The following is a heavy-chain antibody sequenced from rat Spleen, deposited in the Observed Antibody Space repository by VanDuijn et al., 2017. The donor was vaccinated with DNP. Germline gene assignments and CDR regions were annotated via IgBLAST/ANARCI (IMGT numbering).Heavy chain of an antibody. CDR3: TTGFGDGIYRDNWFAY. J-gene: IGHJ3*01. Sequence: EVQLVESGGGFVHPGRSLKLSCAASGFTFSNYGMAWVRQAPTKGLEWVAYITNSGGSTYYRDSVKGRFTISRDNAKSTLYLQMDSLRSEDTATYCCTTGFGDGIYRDNWFAYWGQGTLVTVSS. D-gene: IGHD2-7*01. V-gene: IGHV5-27*01. CDR1: GFTFSNYG. CDR2: ITNSGGST.